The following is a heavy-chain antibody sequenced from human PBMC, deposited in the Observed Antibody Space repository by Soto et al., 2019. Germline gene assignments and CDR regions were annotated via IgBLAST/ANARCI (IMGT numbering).Heavy chain of an antibody. V-gene: IGHV3-30-3*01. CDR3: AKVSPMGYFFDF. Sequence: PGGSLRLSCAASGFAFNTYSMHWVRQAPGRGLEWVAVISYDGSNKFYADSVKGRFTISRDNSKNTLYLEMNSLRGEDTAVYYCAKVSPMGYFFDFWGQRTLVTVSS. J-gene: IGHJ4*02. CDR1: GFAFNTYS. CDR2: ISYDGSNK.